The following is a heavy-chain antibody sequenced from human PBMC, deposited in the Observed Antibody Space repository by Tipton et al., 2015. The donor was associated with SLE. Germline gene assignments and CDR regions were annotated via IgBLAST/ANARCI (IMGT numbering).Heavy chain of an antibody. D-gene: IGHD1-26*01. CDR1: GGSISVYY. V-gene: IGHV4-59*07. J-gene: IGHJ3*02. CDR2: IYHNGIT. Sequence: TLSLTCTVSGGSISVYYWNWIRQPPGKGLEWVGHIYHNGITNYNPSLKSRVTISVDTSKNQFSLKVNSVTAADTAVYYCAGVSGTYAFDIWGQGTLVTVSS. CDR3: AGVSGTYAFDI.